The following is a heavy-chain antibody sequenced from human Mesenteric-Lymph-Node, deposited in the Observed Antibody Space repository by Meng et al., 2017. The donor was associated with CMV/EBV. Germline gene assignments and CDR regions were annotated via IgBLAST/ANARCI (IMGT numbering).Heavy chain of an antibody. V-gene: IGHV1-3*02. CDR3: ARGRANWNRYNWFDP. J-gene: IGHJ5*02. CDR1: GYTFTSYA. D-gene: IGHD1-20*01. Sequence: ASVKVSCKASGYTFTSYAMHWVRQAPGQRLEWMGWSNAGNGNTKYSQEFQGRVTITRDTSASTAYMELSSLRSEDMAVYYCARGRANWNRYNWFDPWGQGTLVTVSS. CDR2: SNAGNGNT.